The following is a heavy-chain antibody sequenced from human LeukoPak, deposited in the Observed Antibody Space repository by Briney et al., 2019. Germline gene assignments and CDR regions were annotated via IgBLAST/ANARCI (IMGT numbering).Heavy chain of an antibody. D-gene: IGHD3-10*01. CDR1: GFTFSTYW. J-gene: IGHJ4*02. V-gene: IGHV3-74*01. CDR3: ARHLNYYLDY. CDR2: ISSDGSIT. Sequence: GGSLRLSCAASGFTFSTYWMHWVRQAPGKGLVWVSRISSDGSITGYADSVKGRFTISRDNAKNTLYLQMHSLRAEDTAVYYCARHLNYYLDYWGQGTLVTVFS.